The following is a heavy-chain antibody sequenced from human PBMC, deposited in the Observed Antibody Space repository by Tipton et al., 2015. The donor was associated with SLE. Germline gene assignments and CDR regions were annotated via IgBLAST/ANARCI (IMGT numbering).Heavy chain of an antibody. D-gene: IGHD6-13*01. Sequence: TLSLTCTVSGGSISSSSYYWGWIRQPPGKGLEWIGEINHSGSTNYNPSLKSRVTISVDTSKNQFSLKLSSVTAADTAVYYCARTGYSSSWLYFQHWGQGTLVTVSP. J-gene: IGHJ1*01. CDR2: INHSGST. CDR1: GGSISSSSYY. V-gene: IGHV4-39*07. CDR3: ARTGYSSSWLYFQH.